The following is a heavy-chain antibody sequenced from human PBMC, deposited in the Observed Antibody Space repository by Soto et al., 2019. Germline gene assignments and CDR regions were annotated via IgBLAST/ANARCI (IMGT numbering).Heavy chain of an antibody. CDR3: ARATYNWNDVGYYYGMDV. CDR2: IIPIFGTA. D-gene: IGHD1-20*01. J-gene: IGHJ6*02. V-gene: IGHV1-69*13. CDR1: GGTFSSYA. Sequence: SVKVSCKASGGTFSSYAISWVRQAPGQGLEWMGGIIPIFGTANYAQKFQGRVTITADESTSTAYMELSSLRSEDTAVYYCARATYNWNDVGYYYGMDVWGQGTTVTVSS.